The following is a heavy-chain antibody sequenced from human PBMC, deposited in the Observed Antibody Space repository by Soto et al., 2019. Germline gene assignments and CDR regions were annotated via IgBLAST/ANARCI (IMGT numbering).Heavy chain of an antibody. V-gene: IGHV1-58*02. CDR1: GFTFANSA. D-gene: IGHD1-26*01. CDR3: AAVQGGGASFHF. Sequence: SVKVSCKASGFTFANSAIQWVRQARGQRLEWIGWIVVGIGHTNYGQTFQERLTITRDMSTSTAYMELSSLRLEDTAVYYCAAVQGGGASFHFWGQGNLVTVSS. J-gene: IGHJ4*02. CDR2: IVVGIGHT.